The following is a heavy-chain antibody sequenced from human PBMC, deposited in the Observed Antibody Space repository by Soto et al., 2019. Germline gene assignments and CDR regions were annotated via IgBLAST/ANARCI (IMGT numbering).Heavy chain of an antibody. CDR1: GGSISSYY. Sequence: SETLSLTCTVSGGSISSYYWSWIRQPPGKGLEWIGYIYYTGSTNYNPSLKSRVTISVDTSKNQFSLSLTSVTAADTAVYYCARHSGGYNGFDFSYWGQGTLVTVSS. CDR3: ARHSGGYNGFDFSY. J-gene: IGHJ4*02. CDR2: IYYTGST. V-gene: IGHV4-59*08. D-gene: IGHD5-12*01.